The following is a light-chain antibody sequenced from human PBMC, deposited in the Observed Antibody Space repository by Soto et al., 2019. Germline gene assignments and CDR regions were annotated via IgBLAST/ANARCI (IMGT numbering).Light chain of an antibody. CDR3: QHYNSYPWT. CDR2: KAS. V-gene: IGKV1-5*03. Sequence: IQMTQSPAILSASLGDRVTITCRASQSISSWLAWYQQKPGKAPNLLIHKASHLESGVPSRFRGSGSGTECTLTISSLQPGDYETYYCQHYNSYPWTFGQGTKVDIK. J-gene: IGKJ1*01. CDR1: QSISSW.